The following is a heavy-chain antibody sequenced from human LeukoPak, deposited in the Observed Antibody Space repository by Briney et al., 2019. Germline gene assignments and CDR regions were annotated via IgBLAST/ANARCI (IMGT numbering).Heavy chain of an antibody. Sequence: SETLSLTCTVSGGSISSSSYYWGWIRQPPGKGLEWIGSIYYSGSTYYNPSLKSRVTISVDTSKNQFSLKLSSVTAADTDVYYCARHKSGYDLIPYYFDYWGQGTLVTVPS. D-gene: IGHD5-12*01. CDR3: ARHKSGYDLIPYYFDY. V-gene: IGHV4-39*01. J-gene: IGHJ4*02. CDR1: GGSISSSSYY. CDR2: IYYSGST.